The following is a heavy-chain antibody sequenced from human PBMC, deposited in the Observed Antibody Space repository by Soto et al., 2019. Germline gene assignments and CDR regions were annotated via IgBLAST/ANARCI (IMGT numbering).Heavy chain of an antibody. V-gene: IGHV4-59*13. Sequence: SETLSLTCDVSGASITTYYWSWIRQAPGKGLEWIGNVYHTGSTDYNSSLRSRVTISEDTSKNQFSLNMNSVTAADTAVYYCARRLFGSGWTLDSWGQGALVTVSS. D-gene: IGHD6-19*01. J-gene: IGHJ4*02. CDR2: VYHTGST. CDR3: ARRLFGSGWTLDS. CDR1: GASITTYY.